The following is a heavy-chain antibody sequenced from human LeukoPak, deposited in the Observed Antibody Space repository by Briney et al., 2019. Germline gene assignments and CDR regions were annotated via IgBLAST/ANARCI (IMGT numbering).Heavy chain of an antibody. Sequence: ASVKVSCKASGYTFTSYYMHWVRQAPGQGLEWMGIINPSGGSTSYAQKFQGRVTMTRDTSTSTVYMELSSLRFEDTAVYYCARDVLQIFGVVRYYGMDVWGQGTTVTVSS. CDR1: GYTFTSYY. D-gene: IGHD3-3*01. CDR3: ARDVLQIFGVVRYYGMDV. J-gene: IGHJ6*02. V-gene: IGHV1-46*01. CDR2: INPSGGST.